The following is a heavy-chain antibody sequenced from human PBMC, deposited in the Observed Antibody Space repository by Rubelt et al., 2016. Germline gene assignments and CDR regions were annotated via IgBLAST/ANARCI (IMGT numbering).Heavy chain of an antibody. V-gene: IGHV3-33*01. D-gene: IGHD6-13*01. CDR3: AREGARTSAAAGEGVDP. J-gene: IGHJ5*02. Sequence: APGKGPEWVAVIWYDGSNKYYADSVKGRFTISRDNSKNTLYLQMNSLRAEDTAVYYCAREGARTSAAAGEGVDPWGQGTLVTVSS. CDR2: IWYDGSNK.